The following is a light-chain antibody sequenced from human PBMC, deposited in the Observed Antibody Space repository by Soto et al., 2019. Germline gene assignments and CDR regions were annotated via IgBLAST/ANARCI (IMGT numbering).Light chain of an antibody. CDR2: LEGSGGY. CDR3: ETWDSNTHTV. J-gene: IGLJ3*02. CDR1: SGHSSYI. V-gene: IGLV4-60*02. Sequence: QSVLTQSSSASASLGSSVKLTCTLNSGHSSYIIAWHQQQPGKAPRYLMKLEGSGGYNKGSGVPDRFSGSSSGADRYLTISNLQFEDEADYYCETWDSNTHTVFGGGTKLTVL.